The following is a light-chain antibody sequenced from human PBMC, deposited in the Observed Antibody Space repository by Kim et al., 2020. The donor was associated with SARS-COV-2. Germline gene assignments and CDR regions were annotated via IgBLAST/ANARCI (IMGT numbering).Light chain of an antibody. CDR2: KDN. Sequence: SVALGQTATITCGGNNIGGYNVHWYQQKPGQAPVLVIYKDNNRPSGIPERFSGSNSGNTATLTISRAQVGDEADYYCQAWTSSTYVFGTGTKVTVL. V-gene: IGLV3-9*01. CDR1: NIGGYN. CDR3: QAWTSSTYV. J-gene: IGLJ1*01.